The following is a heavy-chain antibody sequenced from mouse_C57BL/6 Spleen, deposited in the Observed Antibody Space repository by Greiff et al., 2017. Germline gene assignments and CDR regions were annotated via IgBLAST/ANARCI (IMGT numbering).Heavy chain of an antibody. J-gene: IGHJ4*01. D-gene: IGHD1-1*01. CDR1: GFTFSDYG. CDR3: ARSGYYGSSLYYYAMDY. V-gene: IGHV5-17*01. Sequence: EVKLMESGGGLVKPGGSLKLSCAASGFTFSDYGMHWVRQAPEKGLEWVAYISSGSSTIYYADTVKGRFTISRDNAKNTLFLQMTSLRSEDTAMYYCARSGYYGSSLYYYAMDYWGQGTSVTVSS. CDR2: ISSGSSTI.